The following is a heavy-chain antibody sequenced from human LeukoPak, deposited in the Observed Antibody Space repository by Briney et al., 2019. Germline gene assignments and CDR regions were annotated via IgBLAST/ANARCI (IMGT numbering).Heavy chain of an antibody. CDR3: AKRGPIYTSSPGNYFDY. Sequence: GGSLRLSCAASGFTFSSCGMTWVRQAPGKGLEWVSSISGSDGGTYYADSVKGRFTISRDNSKNTLYLQMNSLRAEDTAIYYCAKRGPIYTSSPGNYFDYWGQGTLVTVSS. V-gene: IGHV3-23*01. D-gene: IGHD6-6*01. CDR2: ISGSDGGT. CDR1: GFTFSSCG. J-gene: IGHJ4*02.